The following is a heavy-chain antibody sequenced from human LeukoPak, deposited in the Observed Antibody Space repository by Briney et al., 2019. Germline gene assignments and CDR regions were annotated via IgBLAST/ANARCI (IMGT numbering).Heavy chain of an antibody. J-gene: IGHJ4*02. CDR2: ISSRGDST. D-gene: IGHD6-19*01. Sequence: GGSLMLSCAASGFTFSNYAMSWVRQAPERGQEWVSTISSRGDSTYDADSVKGRFTISRDNSKNSLYLQMNNVRVEDTAVYYCAKGPRPDITVAHTVENWGQGTLVTVSS. CDR1: GFTFSNYA. V-gene: IGHV3-23*01. CDR3: AKGPRPDITVAHTVEN.